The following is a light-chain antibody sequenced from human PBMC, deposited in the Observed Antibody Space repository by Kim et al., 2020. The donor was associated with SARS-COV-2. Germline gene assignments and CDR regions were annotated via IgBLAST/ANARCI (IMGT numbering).Light chain of an antibody. V-gene: IGLV3-19*01. J-gene: IGLJ2*01. CDR2: GKN. CDR3: NSRDSSGNHSPVV. CDR1: SLRSYY. Sequence: GQTVRITCQGDSLRSYYESWYQQKPGQAPVLVIYGKNNRPSGIPDRFSGSSSGNTASLTITGAQAEDEADYYCNSRDSSGNHSPVVFGGGTQLTVL.